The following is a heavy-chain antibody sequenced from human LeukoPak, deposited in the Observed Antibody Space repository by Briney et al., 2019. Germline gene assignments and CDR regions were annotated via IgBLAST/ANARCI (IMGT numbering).Heavy chain of an antibody. D-gene: IGHD4-23*01. J-gene: IGHJ5*02. CDR2: ISSSSSTI. CDR3: ARVSRLGNEDYGVNGGVDP. V-gene: IGHV3-48*01. CDR1: GFTFNTYD. Sequence: GGSLRLSCAASGFTFNTYDMNWVRQAPGKGLEWVSYISSSSSTISYADSVKGRFTISRDNADNSLYLQMNSLRAEDTAVYYCARVSRLGNEDYGVNGGVDPWGQGTLVTVSS.